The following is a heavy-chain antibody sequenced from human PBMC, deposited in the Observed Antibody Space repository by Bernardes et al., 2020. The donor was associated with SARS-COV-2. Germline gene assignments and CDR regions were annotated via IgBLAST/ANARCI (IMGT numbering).Heavy chain of an antibody. CDR1: GFTFSSYG. CDR3: ARDRRITMVRGVGAFDI. J-gene: IGHJ3*02. V-gene: IGHV3-33*01. D-gene: IGHD3-10*01. Sequence: GGSLRLSCAASGFTFSSYGMHWVRQAPGKGLEWVAVIWYDGSNKYYADSVKGRFTISRDNSKNTLYLQMNSLRAEDTAVYYCARDRRITMVRGVGAFDIWGQGTMVTVSS. CDR2: IWYDGSNK.